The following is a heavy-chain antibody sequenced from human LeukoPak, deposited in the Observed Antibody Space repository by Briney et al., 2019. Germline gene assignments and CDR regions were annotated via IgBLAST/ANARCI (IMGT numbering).Heavy chain of an antibody. Sequence: PGGSLRLSCAASGFTFSSYAMHWVRQAPGKGLEWVAVISYDGSNKYYADSVKGRFTISRDNSKNTLYLQMNSLRAEDTAVYYCARDPKVYYGFWSGYKGGPPPSYYFDYWGQGTLVTVSS. CDR3: ARDPKVYYGFWSGYKGGPPPSYYFDY. V-gene: IGHV3-30*04. D-gene: IGHD3-3*01. J-gene: IGHJ4*02. CDR1: GFTFSSYA. CDR2: ISYDGSNK.